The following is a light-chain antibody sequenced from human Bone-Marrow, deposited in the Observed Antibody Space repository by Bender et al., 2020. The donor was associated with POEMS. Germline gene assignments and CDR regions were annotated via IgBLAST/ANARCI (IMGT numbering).Light chain of an antibody. CDR1: SSDVGTYNL. CDR3: TSFTRSSTRV. Sequence: QSALTQPASLSGSPGQSITISCTGTSSDVGTYNLVSWYQHHPGKAPKLMIYEDFKRPSGVSNRFSGSKSDNTASLTISGLQAEDEADYYCTSFTRSSTRVFGGGTKLTVL. V-gene: IGLV2-14*02. J-gene: IGLJ3*02. CDR2: EDF.